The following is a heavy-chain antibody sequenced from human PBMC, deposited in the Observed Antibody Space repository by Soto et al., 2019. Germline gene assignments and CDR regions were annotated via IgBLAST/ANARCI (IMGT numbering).Heavy chain of an antibody. Sequence: QVQLQESGPGLVKPSETLSLTCTVSGGFLSRSYWSWIRQSPGKGLEWIGYIYESGSTSYNPSLKSRVAVSIDMSKNPVSLTLRSVTAADTAVYYCVRHLPVPMAVGSIDIWGRGTLITVSS. D-gene: IGHD2-8*01. CDR1: GGFLSRSY. V-gene: IGHV4-59*08. CDR3: VRHLPVPMAVGSIDI. J-gene: IGHJ3*02. CDR2: IYESGST.